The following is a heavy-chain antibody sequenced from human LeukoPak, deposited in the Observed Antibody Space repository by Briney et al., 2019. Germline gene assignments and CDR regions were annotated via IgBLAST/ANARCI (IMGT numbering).Heavy chain of an antibody. CDR3: ARGGPEDRTWRYYIDF. Sequence: SETLSLTCTVSGDSITKYFWSWLRQSPGKGPEWLGYISHNGNTNYYPSLKSRVTISLDKSNNQFSLRLSSVTAADTAVYYCARGGPEDRTWRYYIDFWGQGILVTVSS. J-gene: IGHJ4*02. V-gene: IGHV4-59*01. CDR2: ISHNGNT. CDR1: GDSITKYF.